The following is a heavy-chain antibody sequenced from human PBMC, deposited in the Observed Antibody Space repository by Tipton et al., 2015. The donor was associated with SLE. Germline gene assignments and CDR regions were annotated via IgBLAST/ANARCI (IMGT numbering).Heavy chain of an antibody. J-gene: IGHJ6*02. Sequence: SLRLSCTASGLSISSNYMSWVRQAPGKGLEWVSVIYSDGRAFYADSVNGRFIISRDNAKNTLYLQMNSLRAEDTAVYYCARDFYDSDGMDVWGQGTTVTVSS. CDR3: ARDFYDSDGMDV. V-gene: IGHV3-66*01. CDR2: IYSDGRA. D-gene: IGHD3-3*01. CDR1: GLSISSNY.